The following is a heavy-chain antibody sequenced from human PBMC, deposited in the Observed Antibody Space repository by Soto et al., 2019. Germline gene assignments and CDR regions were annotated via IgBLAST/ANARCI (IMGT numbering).Heavy chain of an antibody. J-gene: IGHJ4*02. CDR2: ISAYNGNT. D-gene: IGHD3-10*01. CDR3: ASGWFGEFVYYFDY. Sequence: QVQLVQSGAEVKKRGASVKVSCKASGYTFTSYGISWVREAPGQGLEWMGWISAYNGNTNYAQKLQGRVTMTTDTSTSTAYMELRSLGSDDTAVYYCASGWFGEFVYYFDYWGQGTLVTVSS. V-gene: IGHV1-18*01. CDR1: GYTFTSYG.